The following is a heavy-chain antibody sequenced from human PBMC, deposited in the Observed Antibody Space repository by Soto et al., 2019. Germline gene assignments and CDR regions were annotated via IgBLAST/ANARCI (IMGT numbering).Heavy chain of an antibody. Sequence: QVQLVQSGAEVKKPGSSVKVSCKASGGTFSSYTISWVRQAPGQGLEWMGRIIPILGIANYAQKFQGRVTITADKSTSTAYMELSSLRSEDTAVYYCARDKLDYYDSSGYAYNWFVPWGQGTLVTVSS. J-gene: IGHJ5*02. D-gene: IGHD3-22*01. CDR3: ARDKLDYYDSSGYAYNWFVP. CDR2: IIPILGIA. V-gene: IGHV1-69*08. CDR1: GGTFSSYT.